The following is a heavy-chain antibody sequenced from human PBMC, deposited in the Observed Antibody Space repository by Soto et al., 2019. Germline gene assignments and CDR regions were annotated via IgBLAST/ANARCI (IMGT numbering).Heavy chain of an antibody. D-gene: IGHD2-2*01. Sequence: LRLSCAASGFPFGDFGMHWLRPAPGKWLGWVAVISHDGSDKFYADSVKARFTISRDNSKNPLYLKMSGLGAEDTAVCYCAKSPDFFCSSANCSRYDFVYWSQGTLVTGSS. CDR1: GFPFGDFG. J-gene: IGHJ4*02. V-gene: IGHV3-30*18. CDR3: AKSPDFFCSSANCSRYDFVY. CDR2: ISHDGSDK.